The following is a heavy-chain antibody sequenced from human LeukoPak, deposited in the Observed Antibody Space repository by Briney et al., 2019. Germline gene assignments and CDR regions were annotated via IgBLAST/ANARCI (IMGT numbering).Heavy chain of an antibody. D-gene: IGHD6-13*01. V-gene: IGHV3-48*03. J-gene: IGHJ4*02. CDR1: GFTFSNYE. CDR3: ARDRSSSAAPSLSY. Sequence: GGSLRLSCAASGFTFSNYEMNWVRQAPGKGLEWVSYISNSGSTIYYVDSVKGRFTISRDNAKNSLYLQMNSLRAEDTAIYYCARDRSSSAAPSLSYWGQGTLVTVSS. CDR2: ISNSGSTI.